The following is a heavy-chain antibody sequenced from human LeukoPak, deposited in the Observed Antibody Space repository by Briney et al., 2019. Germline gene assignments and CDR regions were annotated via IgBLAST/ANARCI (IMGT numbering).Heavy chain of an antibody. CDR3: ATIFGVVSGFDY. V-gene: IGHV3-48*03. CDR1: GFTFSSYE. J-gene: IGHJ4*02. CDR2: ISSSGSTI. Sequence: PGGSLRLSCAASGFTFSSYEMNWVRQAPGKGLEGVSYISSSGSTIYYADSVKGRFTISRDNDKNSLYLQMNSLRAEDTAVYYCATIFGVVSGFDYWGQGTLVTVSS. D-gene: IGHD3-3*01.